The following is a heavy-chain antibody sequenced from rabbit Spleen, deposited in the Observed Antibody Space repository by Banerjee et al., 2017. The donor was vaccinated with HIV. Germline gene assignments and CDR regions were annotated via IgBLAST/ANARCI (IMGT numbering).Heavy chain of an antibody. CDR3: ARDTGSSFSSYGMDL. CDR2: IASSASGFT. D-gene: IGHD8-1*01. V-gene: IGHV1S40*01. Sequence: QSLEESGGDVVKPGASLTLTCTASGVSFSISSYMCWVRQAPGKGLEWISCIASSASGFTYSATWAKGRFTISKTSSTTVTLQMTSLTVADTATYFCARDTGSSFSSYGMDLWAKAPSSPS. J-gene: IGHJ6*01. CDR1: GVSFSISSY.